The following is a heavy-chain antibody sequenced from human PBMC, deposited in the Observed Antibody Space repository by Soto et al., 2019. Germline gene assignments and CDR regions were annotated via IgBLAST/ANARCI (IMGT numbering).Heavy chain of an antibody. CDR1: GYTFTSYG. CDR3: ARDRERRVHNPTDNWFDP. V-gene: IGHV1-18*01. CDR2: ISAYNGNT. J-gene: IGHJ5*02. D-gene: IGHD1-1*01. Sequence: QVQLVQSGAEVKKPGASVKVSCKAAGYTFTSYGISWVRQAPGQGIEWMGWISAYNGNTNYAQKLQGRVTMTTDTSTSTAYMELRSLRSDDTAVYYCARDRERRVHNPTDNWFDPWGQGTLVTVSS.